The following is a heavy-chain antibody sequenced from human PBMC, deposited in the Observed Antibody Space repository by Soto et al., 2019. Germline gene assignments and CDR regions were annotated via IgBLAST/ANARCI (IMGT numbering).Heavy chain of an antibody. CDR2: ISGSGSST. V-gene: IGHV3-23*01. CDR1: GLTFSGYG. J-gene: IGHJ4*02. D-gene: IGHD4-4*01. CDR3: VTRSRGLQSSPPRLDS. Sequence: GSLRLSCAASGLTFSGYGMSWVRQAPGTGLEWVSAISGSGSSTYHADSVKGRFTISRDDSKNILFLQMNSLRAEDTAVYYCVTRSRGLQSSPPRLDSWGQGTLVTVSS.